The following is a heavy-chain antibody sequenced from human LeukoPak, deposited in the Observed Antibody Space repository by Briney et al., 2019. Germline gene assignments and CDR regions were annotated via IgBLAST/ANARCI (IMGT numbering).Heavy chain of an antibody. CDR2: IIPLFGTA. CDR3: ARXRCTNGVCLLXXFXP. V-gene: IGHV1-69*05. D-gene: IGHD2-8*01. J-gene: IGHJ5*02. CDR1: GGTFSRYA. Sequence: ASVKVSCKASGGTFSRYAISWVRQAPGQGLEWMGRIIPLFGTANYAQKFQGRVTFTTDESTITAYMELSNLRSEDTAVYYCARXRCTNGVCLLXXFXPWGQGTXXTXXS.